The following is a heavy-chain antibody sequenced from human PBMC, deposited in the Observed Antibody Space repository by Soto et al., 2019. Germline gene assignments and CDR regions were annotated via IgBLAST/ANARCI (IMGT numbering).Heavy chain of an antibody. CDR2: IKEDGSEE. Sequence: EVQLVESGGGLVQPGGSLRLSCAASGFSFSNHWMNWVRQVPGKGLEWVAIIKEDGSEEHYVDSVKGRFTISRDNAKISLYLQMNSLRVEDTAVYYCARCSGFLIDSWGQGTLVTVSS. V-gene: IGHV3-7*04. D-gene: IGHD2-15*01. CDR3: ARCSGFLIDS. J-gene: IGHJ4*02. CDR1: GFSFSNHW.